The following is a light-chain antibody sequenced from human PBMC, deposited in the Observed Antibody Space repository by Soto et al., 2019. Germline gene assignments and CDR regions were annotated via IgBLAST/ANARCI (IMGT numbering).Light chain of an antibody. CDR1: SSNIGNNY. Sequence: QSVLTQPPSVSAAPGQKVTISCSGSSSNIGNNYVSWYQQLPGTAPKLLIYDNNKPPSGIPDRYSGSKAGTSATLGIRVLHSGDEAYYYCGTWDSSVSAVVFGGGTQLTVL. CDR3: GTWDSSVSAVV. V-gene: IGLV1-51*01. J-gene: IGLJ2*01. CDR2: DNN.